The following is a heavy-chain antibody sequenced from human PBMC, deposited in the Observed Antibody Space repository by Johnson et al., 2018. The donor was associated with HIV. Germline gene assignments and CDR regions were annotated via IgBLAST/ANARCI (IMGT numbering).Heavy chain of an antibody. J-gene: IGHJ3*02. D-gene: IGHD5-24*01. CDR3: AKDWDRWLQPPGDAFDI. CDR1: GFTVSRNY. V-gene: IGHV3-66*01. Sequence: VQLVESGGGVVQPGGSLRLSGAASGFTVSRNYMGWVRRAPGKGLEWVSVINSGGGTYYADSVTGRFTLSRDNSKNTLYLQMRSLRVEDTAVYYCAKDWDRWLQPPGDAFDIWGQGTMVTVYS. CDR2: INSGGGT.